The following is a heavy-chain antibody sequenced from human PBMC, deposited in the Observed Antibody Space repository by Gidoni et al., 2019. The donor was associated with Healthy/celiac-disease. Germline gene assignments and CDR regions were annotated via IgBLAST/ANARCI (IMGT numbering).Heavy chain of an antibody. J-gene: IGHJ4*02. D-gene: IGHD3-22*01. CDR3: AKDLYDSSGYYHSIFDY. Sequence: EVQLLESGGGLVQPGGSLRLSCAASGFTFSSYAMSWVRQAPGKGLEWVSAISGSGGSTYYADSVKGRFTISRDNSKNTLYLQMNSLRAEDTAVYYCAKDLYDSSGYYHSIFDYWGQGTLVTVSS. CDR1: GFTFSSYA. V-gene: IGHV3-23*01. CDR2: ISGSGGST.